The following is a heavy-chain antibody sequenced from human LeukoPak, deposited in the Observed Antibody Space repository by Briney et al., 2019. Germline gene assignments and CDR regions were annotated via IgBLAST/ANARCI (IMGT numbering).Heavy chain of an antibody. D-gene: IGHD3-10*02. V-gene: IGHV3-21*01. CDR1: GFTFSDNS. Sequence: GGSLRLSCAASGFTFSDNSMNWVRQAPGKGLEWVSSISSSSSYIFYEDSVKGRFTISRDNAKNSLYLQMNSLRAEDTAVYYCAELGITMIGGVWGKGTTVTISS. CDR2: ISSSSSYI. J-gene: IGHJ6*04. CDR3: AELGITMIGGV.